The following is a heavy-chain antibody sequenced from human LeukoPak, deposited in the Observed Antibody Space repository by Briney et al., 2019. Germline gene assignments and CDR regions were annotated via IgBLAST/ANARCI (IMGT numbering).Heavy chain of an antibody. CDR3: AKDRSRYYDSSVVDY. V-gene: IGHV1-18*01. CDR2: ISAYNGNT. D-gene: IGHD3-22*01. Sequence: GASVKVSCKASGYTFTSYGISWVRQAPGQGLEWMGWISAYNGNTNYAQKLQGRVTMTTDTSTSTAYMELRSLRSDDTAVYYCAKDRSRYYDSSVVDYWGQGTLVTVSS. J-gene: IGHJ4*02. CDR1: GYTFTSYG.